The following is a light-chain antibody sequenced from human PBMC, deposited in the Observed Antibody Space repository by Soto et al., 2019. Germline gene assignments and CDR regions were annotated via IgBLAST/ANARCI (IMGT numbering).Light chain of an antibody. CDR3: NSYTSSSNLV. J-gene: IGLJ3*02. Sequence: QSVLTQPASVSGSSGQSITISCTGTSSDVGGYNYVSWYQQHPGKAPKLLIYDVSNRPSVVSNRFSGSKSGNTASLTISGLQAEDEADYYCNSYTSSSNLVFGGGTKLTVL. V-gene: IGLV2-14*01. CDR1: SSDVGGYNY. CDR2: DVS.